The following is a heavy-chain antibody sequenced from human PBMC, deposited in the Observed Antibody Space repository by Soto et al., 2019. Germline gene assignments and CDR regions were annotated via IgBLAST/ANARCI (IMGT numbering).Heavy chain of an antibody. V-gene: IGHV4-38-2*01. CDR2: IYHSGST. Sequence: SETLSLTCAASGYSISRDYYWGWIRQPPGKGLEWIAAIYHSGSTYYNPSLKTRVTLSVDTSQNHFSLRLSSMTAADTAVYYCARMFNWNYKGPIDYWGQGTLVTVSS. D-gene: IGHD1-7*01. CDR3: ARMFNWNYKGPIDY. J-gene: IGHJ4*02. CDR1: GYSISRDYY.